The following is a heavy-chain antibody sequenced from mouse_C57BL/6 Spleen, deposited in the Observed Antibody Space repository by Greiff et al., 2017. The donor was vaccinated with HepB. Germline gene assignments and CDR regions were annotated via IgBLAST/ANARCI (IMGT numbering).Heavy chain of an antibody. CDR1: GYTFTNYW. D-gene: IGHD2-4*01. J-gene: IGHJ3*01. Sequence: QVQLQQSGAELVRPGTSVKMSCKASGYTFTNYWIGWAKQRPGHGLEWIGDLYPGGGYTNYNEKFKGKATLTADKSSSTAYMQFSSLTSEDSAIYYCARSGDYDGAWFAYWGQGTLVTVAA. V-gene: IGHV1-63*01. CDR2: LYPGGGYT. CDR3: ARSGDYDGAWFAY.